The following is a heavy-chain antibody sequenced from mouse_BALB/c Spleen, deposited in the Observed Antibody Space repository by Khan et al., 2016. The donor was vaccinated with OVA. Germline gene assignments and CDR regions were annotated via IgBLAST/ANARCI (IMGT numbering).Heavy chain of an antibody. J-gene: IGHJ2*01. Sequence: EVQLQESGPGLVKPSQSLSLTCTVTGYSITSDYAWNWIRQPPGNKLEWMGYISYSGTTSYNPSLKSRISITRDTTKNQFFLQLNSVTAEDTATSYCARWGNSYFDYWGQGTTLTVSS. V-gene: IGHV3-2*02. CDR2: ISYSGTT. CDR3: ARWGNSYFDY. CDR1: GYSITSDYA.